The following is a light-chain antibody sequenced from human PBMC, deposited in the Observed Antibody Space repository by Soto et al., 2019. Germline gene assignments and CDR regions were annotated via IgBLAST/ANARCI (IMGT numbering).Light chain of an antibody. CDR3: SSYTSSNTLYV. V-gene: IGLV2-14*01. J-gene: IGLJ1*01. Sequence: ALTQPASVSGSPGQSITISCTGTSSDVGGYNYVSWYQQHPGKAPKLMIYDVNNRPSGVSDRFSGSKSGNTASLTISGLQAEDEADYFCSSYTSSNTLYVLGAGTKVTVL. CDR1: SSDVGGYNY. CDR2: DVN.